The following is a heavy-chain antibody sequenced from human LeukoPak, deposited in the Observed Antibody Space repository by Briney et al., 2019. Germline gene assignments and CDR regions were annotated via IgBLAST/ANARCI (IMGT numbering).Heavy chain of an antibody. Sequence: PGGSLRLSCAASGFTFDDYNMHWVRQAPGKGLEWVSVISWGGGGTYYADSVKGRFTISRDNSKNSLYLQMNSLRTEDTALYYCAKDFSTSGWILDYWGQGTLVTVSS. V-gene: IGHV3-43*01. CDR1: GFTFDDYN. CDR3: AKDFSTSGWILDY. D-gene: IGHD6-25*01. J-gene: IGHJ4*02. CDR2: ISWGGGGT.